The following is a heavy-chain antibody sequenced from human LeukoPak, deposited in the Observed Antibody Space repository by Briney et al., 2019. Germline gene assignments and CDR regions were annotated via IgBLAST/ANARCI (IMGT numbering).Heavy chain of an antibody. J-gene: IGHJ6*02. V-gene: IGHV1-69*04. D-gene: IGHD6-13*01. CDR3: ASGDVAAAEYYGMDV. Sequence: GASVKVSCKASGGTFSSYAISWVRQAPGQGLEWMGRIIPILGIANYAQKFQGRVTITADKSTSTAYMELSSLRSEDTAVYYCASGDVAAAEYYGMDVWGQGTTVAVSS. CDR1: GGTFSSYA. CDR2: IIPILGIA.